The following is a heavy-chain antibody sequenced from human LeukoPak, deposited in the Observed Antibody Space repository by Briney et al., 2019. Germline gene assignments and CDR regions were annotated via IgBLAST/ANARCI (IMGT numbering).Heavy chain of an antibody. V-gene: IGHV3-74*01. CDR2: INGDESSP. J-gene: IGHJ4*02. D-gene: IGHD4-17*01. Sequence: GGSLRLSCAASGFTFSSYWMHWVRQAPGKGLEWVSRINGDESSPSYADSVKGRFTISRDNAKDTLYLQMNSLRAEDTAVYYCARDMQGYGAPFDYWGQGTLVTVSS. CDR3: ARDMQGYGAPFDY. CDR1: GFTFSSYW.